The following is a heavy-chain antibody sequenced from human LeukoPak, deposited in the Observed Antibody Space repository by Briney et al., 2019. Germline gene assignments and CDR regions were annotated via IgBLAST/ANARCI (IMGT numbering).Heavy chain of an antibody. CDR2: IYSSGTT. CDR1: GASIGSRGCP. Sequence: PSQTLSLTCTVSGASIGSRGCPWPWIRQFPGKGLQWIGYIYSSGTTQYNPSLKSRLIISVDTSKNEFSLELTSVTVADTAVYYCGRMFHTSGSYRIDPWGQGTLVTVSS. J-gene: IGHJ5*02. V-gene: IGHV4-31*03. CDR3: GRMFHTSGSYRIDP. D-gene: IGHD3-10*01.